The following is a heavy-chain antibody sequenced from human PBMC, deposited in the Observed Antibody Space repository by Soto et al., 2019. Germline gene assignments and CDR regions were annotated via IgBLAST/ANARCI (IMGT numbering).Heavy chain of an antibody. V-gene: IGHV3-21*01. CDR2: ISSSSSYI. J-gene: IGHJ6*02. CDR1: GFTFSSYS. D-gene: IGHD3-3*01. CDR3: ARDMAELRFVEWLTANYYYYGMDV. Sequence: EVQLVESGGGLVKPGGSLRLSCAASGFTFSSYSMNWVRQAPGKGLEWVSSISSSSSYIYYADSVKGRFTISRDNAKNSLYLQKNRLRADDTAVYYCARDMAELRFVEWLTANYYYYGMDVWGQGTTVTVSS.